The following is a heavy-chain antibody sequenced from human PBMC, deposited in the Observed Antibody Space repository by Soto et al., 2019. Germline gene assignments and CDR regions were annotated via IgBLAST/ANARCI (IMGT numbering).Heavy chain of an antibody. D-gene: IGHD2-2*01. J-gene: IGHJ4*02. Sequence: PGGSLRLSCAASGFTFSTCALSWVRQAPGKGLEWVPILYSGGNTYYADSVEGRFTISRDGSKNTLYLHMNSLRAEDTAVYYCALRRVAYADFWGQGTRVTVSS. CDR1: GFTFSTCA. CDR3: ALRRVAYADF. CDR2: LYSGGNT. V-gene: IGHV3-23*03.